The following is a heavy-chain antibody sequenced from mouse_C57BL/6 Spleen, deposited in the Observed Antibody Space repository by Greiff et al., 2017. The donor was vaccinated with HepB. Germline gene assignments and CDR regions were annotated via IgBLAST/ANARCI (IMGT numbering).Heavy chain of an antibody. Sequence: EVKVEESGEGLVKPGGSLKLSCAASGFTFSSYAMSWVRQTPEKRLEWVAYISSGGDYIYYADTVKGRFTISRDNARNTLYLQMSSLKSEDTAMYYCTRYDYDGNFDYWGQGTTLTVSS. CDR1: GFTFSSYA. V-gene: IGHV5-9-1*02. CDR3: TRYDYDGNFDY. CDR2: ISSGGDYI. D-gene: IGHD2-4*01. J-gene: IGHJ2*01.